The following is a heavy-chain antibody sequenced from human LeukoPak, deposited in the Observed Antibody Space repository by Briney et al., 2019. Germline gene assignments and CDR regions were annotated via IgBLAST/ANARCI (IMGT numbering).Heavy chain of an antibody. CDR1: GFTFSNYA. Sequence: GGSLRLSCAASGFTFSNYAMTWVRQAPGKGLEWVPTISGSTISTYYADSVKGRFTVSRDNSNNTLYLQMNSLRAEDTAVYYCVTPTTSTLDHYWGQGTLLTVSS. J-gene: IGHJ4*02. CDR3: VTPTTSTLDHY. CDR2: ISGSTIST. V-gene: IGHV3-23*01. D-gene: IGHD5/OR15-5a*01.